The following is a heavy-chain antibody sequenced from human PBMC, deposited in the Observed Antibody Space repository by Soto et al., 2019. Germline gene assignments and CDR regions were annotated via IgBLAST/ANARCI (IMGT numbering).Heavy chain of an antibody. J-gene: IGHJ6*02. D-gene: IGHD2-2*01. Sequence: EVQLVESGGGLVQPGGSLRLSCAASGFTFSSYWMSWVRQAPGKGLEWVANIKQDGSEKYYVDSVKGRFTISRDNAKNSLYLQMNSLRAEDTAVYYCARGLYGYQLLQHYYYYYGMDVWGQGTTVTVSS. CDR2: IKQDGSEK. V-gene: IGHV3-7*04. CDR1: GFTFSSYW. CDR3: ARGLYGYQLLQHYYYYYGMDV.